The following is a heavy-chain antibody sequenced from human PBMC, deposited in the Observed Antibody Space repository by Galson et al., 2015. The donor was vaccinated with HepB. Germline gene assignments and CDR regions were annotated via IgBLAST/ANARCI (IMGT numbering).Heavy chain of an antibody. V-gene: IGHV1-69*04. CDR2: IIPILGIA. CDR1: GGTFSSYA. CDR3: ARDRDYGSGFLDY. J-gene: IGHJ4*02. Sequence: SVKVSCKASGGTFSSYAISWVRQAPGQGLEWMGRIIPILGIANYAQKFQGRVTITADKSTSTAYMELSSLRSEDTAVYYCARDRDYGSGFLDYWGQGTLVTVSS. D-gene: IGHD3-10*01.